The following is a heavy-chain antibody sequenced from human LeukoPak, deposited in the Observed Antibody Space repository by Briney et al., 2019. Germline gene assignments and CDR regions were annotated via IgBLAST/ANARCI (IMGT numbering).Heavy chain of an antibody. CDR2: IRSKANSYAT. CDR1: GFTFSGSA. CDR3: TRLRRRFLEWLLHPQDAFDI. Sequence: GSLRLSCAASGFTFSGSAMHWVRQASGKGLEWVGRIRSKANSYATAYAASVKGRFTISRDDSKNTAYLQMNSLKTEDTAVYYCTRLRRRFLEWLLHPQDAFDIWGQGTMVTVSS. J-gene: IGHJ3*02. V-gene: IGHV3-73*01. D-gene: IGHD3-3*01.